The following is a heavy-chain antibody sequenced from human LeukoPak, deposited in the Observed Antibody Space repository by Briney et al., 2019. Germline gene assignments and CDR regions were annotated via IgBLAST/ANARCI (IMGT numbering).Heavy chain of an antibody. D-gene: IGHD3-9*01. Sequence: PGGSLRLSCAASEFTFSSYWMNWVRQAPGKGLEWVSYISSSSSTIYYADSVKGRFTISRDNAKNSLYLQMNSLRAEDTAVYYCARAYDILTGGDFDYWGQGTLVTVSS. CDR2: ISSSSSTI. CDR1: EFTFSSYW. J-gene: IGHJ4*02. CDR3: ARAYDILTGGDFDY. V-gene: IGHV3-48*01.